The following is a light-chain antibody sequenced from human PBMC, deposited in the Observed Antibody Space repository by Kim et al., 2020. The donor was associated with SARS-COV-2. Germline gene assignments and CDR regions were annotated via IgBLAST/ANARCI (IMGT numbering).Light chain of an antibody. Sequence: GPSSSNSCTVTSSDVGGYNQVSWYQQHPGKDPKLMIYDVTNRPSGVSHRFSGSKSANPASLTISGLQAEDEADYYCSSYTSSSTVVFGGGTQLTVL. CDR2: DVT. CDR1: SSDVGGYNQ. CDR3: SSYTSSSTVV. V-gene: IGLV2-14*03. J-gene: IGLJ2*01.